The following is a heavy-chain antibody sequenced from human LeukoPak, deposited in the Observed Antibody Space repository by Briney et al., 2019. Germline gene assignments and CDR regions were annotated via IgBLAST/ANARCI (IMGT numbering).Heavy chain of an antibody. CDR1: GFTFSDCE. V-gene: IGHV3-48*03. CDR2: ISSGGSNR. CDR3: AREGSLDYFDY. Sequence: GGSLRLSCAASGFTFSDCEMNWVRQAPGKGLEWVSYISSGGSNRYSADSVKGRFTISRDNAKNSPYLQMNSLGAEDTAVYYCAREGSLDYFDYWGQGTLVTVSS. J-gene: IGHJ4*02.